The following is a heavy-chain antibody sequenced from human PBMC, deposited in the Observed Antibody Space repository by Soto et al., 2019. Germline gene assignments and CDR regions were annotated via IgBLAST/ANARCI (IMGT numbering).Heavy chain of an antibody. V-gene: IGHV3-53*01. J-gene: IGHJ4*02. CDR3: ARGFNWLDY. D-gene: IGHD1-20*01. CDR2: IYSGGST. Sequence: EVQLVECGGGLIQPGGSLRLSCAAAGFTVSSNYMTWVRQAPGKGLEWVSAIYSGGSTNYADSVKGRFTISRDNSKNTLYLQMNSLRVEDTAVYYCARGFNWLDYWGQGTLVTVSS. CDR1: GFTVSSNY.